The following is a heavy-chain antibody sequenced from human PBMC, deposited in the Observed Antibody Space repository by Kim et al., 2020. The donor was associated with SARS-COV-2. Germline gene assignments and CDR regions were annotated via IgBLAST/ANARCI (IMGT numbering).Heavy chain of an antibody. D-gene: IGHD3-3*01. CDR2: INAGNGNT. Sequence: ASVNVSCKASGYTFTSYAMHCVRQAPGHRLEWMGWINAGNGNTKYSQKFQGRVTISRDTSASTAYMELGSLRSEDTAVYYRARSSNLITIFGVVIIPREGYFDYWRQGTLVPVSS. J-gene: IGHJ4*02. V-gene: IGHV1-3*01. CDR3: ARSSNLITIFGVVIIPREGYFDY. CDR1: GYTFTSYA.